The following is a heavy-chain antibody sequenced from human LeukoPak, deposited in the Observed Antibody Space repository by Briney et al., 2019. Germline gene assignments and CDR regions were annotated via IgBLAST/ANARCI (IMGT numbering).Heavy chain of an antibody. CDR3: ARDRGYYGSGRGDY. V-gene: IGHV3-9*01. CDR2: ISWNSGSI. Sequence: GGSLRLSCAASGFTFDDYAMHWVRQAPGKGLEWVSGISWNSGSIGYADSVKGRFTISRDNAKNSLYLQMNSLRAEDTAVYYCARDRGYYGSGRGDYWGQGTLVTVSS. CDR1: GFTFDDYA. J-gene: IGHJ4*02. D-gene: IGHD3-10*01.